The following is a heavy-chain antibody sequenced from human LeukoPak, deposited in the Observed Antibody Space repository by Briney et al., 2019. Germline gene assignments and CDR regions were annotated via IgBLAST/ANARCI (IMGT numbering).Heavy chain of an antibody. CDR2: ISGSGGST. V-gene: IGHV3-23*01. CDR3: AKDRQSIVVVIIDY. D-gene: IGHD3-22*01. Sequence: GGSLRLSCAASGFTFSSYAMSWVRQAPGEGLEGFSAISGSGGSTYYADSVKGRFTISRDNSKNTLYLQMNSLRAEDTAVYYCAKDRQSIVVVIIDYWGQGTLVTVSS. J-gene: IGHJ4*02. CDR1: GFTFSSYA.